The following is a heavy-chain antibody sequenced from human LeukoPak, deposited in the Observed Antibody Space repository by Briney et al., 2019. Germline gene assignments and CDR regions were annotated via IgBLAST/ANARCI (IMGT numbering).Heavy chain of an antibody. J-gene: IGHJ4*02. Sequence: PGGSLRLSCAASGFTFSSYAMSWVRQAPGKGLEWVSAISVSGGSTYYADSVKGRFTISRDNSKNTLYLQMNSLRAEDTAVYYCAKDRVIVVVTATIDYWGQGTLVTVSS. V-gene: IGHV3-23*01. CDR3: AKDRVIVVVTATIDY. CDR2: ISVSGGST. CDR1: GFTFSSYA. D-gene: IGHD2-21*02.